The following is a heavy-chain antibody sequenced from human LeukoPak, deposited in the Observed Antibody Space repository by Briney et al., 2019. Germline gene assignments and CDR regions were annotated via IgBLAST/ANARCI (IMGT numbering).Heavy chain of an antibody. Sequence: GGSLRPSCAASGFTVSSNYMSWVRQAPGKGLEWVSVIYSGGSTYYADSVKGRFTISRDNSKNTLYLQMNSLRAEDTAVYYCARDLGGSYDYWGQGTLVTVSS. D-gene: IGHD1-26*01. CDR1: GFTVSSNY. V-gene: IGHV3-66*01. CDR2: IYSGGST. J-gene: IGHJ4*02. CDR3: ARDLGGSYDY.